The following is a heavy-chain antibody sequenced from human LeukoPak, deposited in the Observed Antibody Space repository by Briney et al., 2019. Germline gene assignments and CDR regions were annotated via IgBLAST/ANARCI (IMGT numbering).Heavy chain of an antibody. V-gene: IGHV3-11*01. CDR1: GFSFSDYY. CDR3: ARDGDVDTAMVSPPHFDY. CDR2: ITDGGSYI. J-gene: IGHJ4*02. Sequence: GGSLRLSCAASGFSFSDYYMSWIRQAAGKGLEWVSYITDGGSYIYYADSVKGRFTISRDNAENSLYLQMNSLSAEDTTVYYCARDGDVDTAMVSPPHFDYWGQGTLVTVSS. D-gene: IGHD5-18*01.